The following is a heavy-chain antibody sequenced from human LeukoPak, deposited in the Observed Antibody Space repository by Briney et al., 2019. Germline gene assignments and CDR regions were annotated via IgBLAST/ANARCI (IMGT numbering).Heavy chain of an antibody. CDR2: IYHSGST. V-gene: IGHV4-39*07. CDR1: GGSISSSSFY. Sequence: SETLSLTCTVSGGSISSSSFYWGWIRQPPGKGLEWIGSIYHSGSTNYNPSLKSRVTISVDKSKNQFSLKLSSVTAADTAVYYCARDRDVWGQGTTVTVSS. J-gene: IGHJ6*02. CDR3: ARDRDV.